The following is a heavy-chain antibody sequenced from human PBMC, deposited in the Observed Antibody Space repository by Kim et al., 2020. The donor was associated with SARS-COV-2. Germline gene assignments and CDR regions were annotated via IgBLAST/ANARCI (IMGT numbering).Heavy chain of an antibody. J-gene: IGHJ4*02. D-gene: IGHD3-10*01. Sequence: GGSLRLSCAASGFTFSSHSMNWVRQAPGKGLEWVSTISSSSSYIYYADSVKGRFTISRDNAKNSLYLQMNSLRAEDTAVYYCARGGSEPRYFDYWGQGTLVTVSS. V-gene: IGHV3-21*01. CDR3: ARGGSEPRYFDY. CDR1: GFTFSSHS. CDR2: ISSSSSYI.